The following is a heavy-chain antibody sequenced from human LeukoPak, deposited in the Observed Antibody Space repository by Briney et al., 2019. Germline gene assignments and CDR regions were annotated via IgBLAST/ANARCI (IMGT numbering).Heavy chain of an antibody. J-gene: IGHJ3*01. CDR2: ISADGSST. CDR3: AREILPHCRGYSCFSGSALDV. CDR1: GFTFSSYW. V-gene: IGHV3-74*01. D-gene: IGHD2-15*01. Sequence: PGGSLRLSCAVSGFTFSSYWMHWVRQAPGKGLVWVSRISADGSSTAYADSVKGRFTISRGNAKSSLYLQMDTLRAGDTAVYFCAREILPHCRGYSCFSGSALDVWGQGTMVIVSS.